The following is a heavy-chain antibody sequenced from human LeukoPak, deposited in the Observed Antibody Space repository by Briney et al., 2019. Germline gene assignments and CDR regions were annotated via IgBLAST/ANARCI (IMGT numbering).Heavy chain of an antibody. CDR2: VNWNGDDT. V-gene: IGHV3-20*04. Sequence: PGGSLRLSCAASGFPFNDYAMHWVRQAPGKGLEWVSGVNWNGDDTGYADSVKGRFTISRDNAKNSLYLQMNSLRAEDTAVYYCARGGYDLWSGYYTTWGQGTLVPVSA. CDR3: ARGGYDLWSGYYTT. CDR1: GFPFNDYA. D-gene: IGHD3-3*01. J-gene: IGHJ5*02.